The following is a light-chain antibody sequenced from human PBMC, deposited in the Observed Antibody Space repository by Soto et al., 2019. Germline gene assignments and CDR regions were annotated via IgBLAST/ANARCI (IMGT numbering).Light chain of an antibody. V-gene: IGLV2-23*01. CDR3: CSYVGSSTHVV. CDR2: EGS. J-gene: IGLJ2*01. Sequence: QSVLTQPASVSGSPGQSITISCTGTNSDVGSYNLVSWYQQHPGKAPKLMIYEGSKRPSGVSNRFSGSKSGNTASLTISGLQAEDEADYYCCSYVGSSTHVVFGGGTKLTVL. CDR1: NSDVGSYNL.